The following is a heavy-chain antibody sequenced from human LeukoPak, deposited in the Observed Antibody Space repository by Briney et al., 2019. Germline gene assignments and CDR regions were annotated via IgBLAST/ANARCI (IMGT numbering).Heavy chain of an antibody. CDR3: ARGSPGAVTSYWYFDL. CDR1: GFTFSSYD. J-gene: IGHJ2*01. CDR2: IGTAGDT. V-gene: IGHV3-13*04. D-gene: IGHD4-17*01. Sequence: PGGSLRLSCAASGFTFSSYDMHWVRQATGKGLEWVSAIGTAGDTYYPGSVKGRFTISRENAKNSLYLQMNSLRAGDTAVYYCARGSPGAVTSYWYFDLWGRGTLVTVSS.